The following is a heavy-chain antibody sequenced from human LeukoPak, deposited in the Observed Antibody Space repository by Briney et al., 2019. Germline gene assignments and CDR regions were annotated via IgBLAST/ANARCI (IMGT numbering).Heavy chain of an antibody. CDR3: ARDGNPGRAGYKFDY. CDR2: ISGSTTYI. Sequence: GGSLRLSCAASGFTFSTYSMNWVRQAPGKGLEWVSSISGSTTYIFYADSVKGRFTISRDDAKNSLYLQMNSLRADDTAVYYCARDGNPGRAGYKFDYWGQGTLVTVSS. CDR1: GFTFSTYS. J-gene: IGHJ4*02. V-gene: IGHV3-21*01. D-gene: IGHD5-24*01.